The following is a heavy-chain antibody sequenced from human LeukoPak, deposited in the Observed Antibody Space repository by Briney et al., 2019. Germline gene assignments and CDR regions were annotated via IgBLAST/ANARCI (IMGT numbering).Heavy chain of an antibody. J-gene: IGHJ4*02. D-gene: IGHD2/OR15-2a*01. CDR3: ARVREAEYYDSTSRDY. CDR1: GGSISSGGYY. V-gene: IGHV4-31*03. Sequence: SETLSLTCTVSGGSISSGGYYWSWIRQHPGKGLEWIGYIYYSGSTYYNPSLKSRVTISVDTSKNQFSLKLSSVTAADTVVYYCARVREAEYYDSTSRDYWGQGTLVTVSS. CDR2: IYYSGST.